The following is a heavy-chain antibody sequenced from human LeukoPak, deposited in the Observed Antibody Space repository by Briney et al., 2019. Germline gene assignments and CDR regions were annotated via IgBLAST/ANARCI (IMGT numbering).Heavy chain of an antibody. V-gene: IGHV4-59*01. CDR3: ARDMYSSGWYEGIDY. Sequence: SETLSLTCTVSGGSISSYYWSWIRQPPGKGLEWIGYIYYSGSTNYNPSLKSRVTISVDTSRNQFSLKLSSVTAADTAVYYCARDMYSSGWYEGIDYWGQGTLVTVSS. J-gene: IGHJ4*02. CDR1: GGSISSYY. CDR2: IYYSGST. D-gene: IGHD6-19*01.